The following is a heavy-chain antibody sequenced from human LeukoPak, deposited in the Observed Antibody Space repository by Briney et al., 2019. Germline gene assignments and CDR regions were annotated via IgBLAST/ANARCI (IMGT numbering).Heavy chain of an antibody. CDR1: GFTFSSYG. D-gene: IGHD2-2*03. CDR2: IWYDGSNK. CDR3: ARDNGYCSSTSCTYYFDY. Sequence: GSLRLSCAASGFTFSSYGMHWVRQAPGKGLEWVAVIWYDGSNKYYADSVKGRFTISRDNSKNTLYLQMNSLRAEDTAVYYCARDNGYCSSTSCTYYFDYWGQGTLVTVSS. V-gene: IGHV3-33*01. J-gene: IGHJ4*02.